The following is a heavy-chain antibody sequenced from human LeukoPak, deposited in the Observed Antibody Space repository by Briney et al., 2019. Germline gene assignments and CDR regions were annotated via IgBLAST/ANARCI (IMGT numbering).Heavy chain of an antibody. CDR2: IKQDGNEK. CDR1: GFTFSNYW. J-gene: IGHJ4*02. Sequence: GGSLRLSCAVSGFTFSNYWMSWVRQAPGKGLEWVANIKQDGNEKYYVDSVKGRFTISRDNAKNSLYLQMNSLRAEDTAVYYCARDRQDDFWNAYYDYWGQGTLVTVSS. V-gene: IGHV3-7*01. D-gene: IGHD3-3*01. CDR3: ARDRQDDFWNAYYDY.